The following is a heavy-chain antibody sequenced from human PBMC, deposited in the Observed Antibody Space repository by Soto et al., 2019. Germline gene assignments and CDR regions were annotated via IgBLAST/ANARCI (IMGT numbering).Heavy chain of an antibody. V-gene: IGHV3-21*01. J-gene: IGHJ6*02. CDR3: AREYTAWPLAYGLDV. CDR2: ISSRSDI. CDR1: GFTFSTYS. D-gene: IGHD2-2*02. Sequence: GRSLRLSCVGSGFTFSTYSINWVRQAPGKGLEWVSSISSRSDIYYADSVKGRFTISRDNAKNSVSLQMNSLRAEDTAVYYCAREYTAWPLAYGLDVWGQGTSVTVSS.